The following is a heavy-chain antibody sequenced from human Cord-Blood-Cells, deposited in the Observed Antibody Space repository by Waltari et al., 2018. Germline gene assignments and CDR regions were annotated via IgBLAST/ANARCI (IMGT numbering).Heavy chain of an antibody. CDR3: ASSGLWFGELLN. CDR2: ISSSSSYI. D-gene: IGHD3-10*01. Sequence: EVQLVESGGGLGKPGGSLRLSCAASGFTFSSYSMNWVRQAPGKGLEWVSSISSSSSYIYYADSVKGRFTISRDNAKNSLYLQMNSLRAEDTAVYYCASSGLWFGELLNWGQGTLVTVSS. CDR1: GFTFSSYS. J-gene: IGHJ4*02. V-gene: IGHV3-21*01.